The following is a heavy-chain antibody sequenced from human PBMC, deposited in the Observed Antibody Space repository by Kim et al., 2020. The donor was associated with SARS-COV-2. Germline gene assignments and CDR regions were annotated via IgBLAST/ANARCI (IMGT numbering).Heavy chain of an antibody. J-gene: IGHJ6*02. CDR3: ARVDYGSGSYYYGGCYYGMDF. CDR2: IIPIFGTA. CDR1: GGTFSSYA. Sequence: SVKVSCKASGGTFSSYAISWVRQAPGQGLEWMGGIIPIFGTANYAQKFQGRVTITADKSTSTAYMELSSLRSEDTDVYYCARVDYGSGSYYYGGCYYGMDFWGQGTTVTVSS. D-gene: IGHD3-10*01. V-gene: IGHV1-69*06.